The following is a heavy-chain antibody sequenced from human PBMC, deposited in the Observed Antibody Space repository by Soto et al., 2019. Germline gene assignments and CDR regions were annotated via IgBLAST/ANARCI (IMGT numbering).Heavy chain of an antibody. CDR2: INSDGSST. CDR1: GFSFSSYW. V-gene: IGHV3-74*01. CDR3: ARSPGGYYID. Sequence: EVQLVESGGGLVQPGGSLRLSCADSGFSFSSYWMHWVRRGPGKGLVWVARINSDGSSTNYADSVKGRFTISRDNAKNTLYLHMNSLRAEDTAVYYCARSPGGYYIDWGQGTMVSVSS. J-gene: IGHJ3*01. D-gene: IGHD3-9*01.